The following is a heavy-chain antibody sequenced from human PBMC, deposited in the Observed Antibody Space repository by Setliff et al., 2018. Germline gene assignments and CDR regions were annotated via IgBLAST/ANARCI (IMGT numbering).Heavy chain of an antibody. CDR3: ARGLNSDSWTFAY. CDR2: IYYSGSA. V-gene: IGHV4-59*08. Sequence: SETLSLTCTVSGASLRSNNWGWIRQPPGKGLEWIGYIYYSGSADYNPSLKSRVTISIDTSKNQFSLNLNSVTAADTAIYYCARGLNSDSWTFAYWGQGSLVTVSS. J-gene: IGHJ4*02. D-gene: IGHD2-15*01. CDR1: GASLRSNN.